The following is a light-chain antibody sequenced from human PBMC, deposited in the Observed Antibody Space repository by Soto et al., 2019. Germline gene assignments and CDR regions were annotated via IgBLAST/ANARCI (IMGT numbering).Light chain of an antibody. CDR2: GAS. Sequence: EIVITQSPATLSVSPGERATLSCRASQSVISDYLAWYQQKPGQAPRLLIYGASTRATGIPARFSGSGSGTEFTLTISSLQSEDFAVYYCQQYNDWQTFGQGTKVDIK. J-gene: IGKJ1*01. V-gene: IGKV3-15*01. CDR1: QSVISD. CDR3: QQYNDWQT.